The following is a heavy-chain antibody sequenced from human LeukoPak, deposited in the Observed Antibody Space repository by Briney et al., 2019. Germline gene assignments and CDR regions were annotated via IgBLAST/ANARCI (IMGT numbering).Heavy chain of an antibody. J-gene: IGHJ3*02. Sequence: SETLSLTCTISGGSISSSSYYWGWIRQPPGKGLEWIGSIYYSGSTYYNPSLKSRVTISVDTSKNQFSLKLSSVTAADTAVYYCARDFSYYYDSSGYYAFDIWGQGTMVTVSS. V-gene: IGHV4-39*02. CDR1: GGSISSSSYY. D-gene: IGHD3-22*01. CDR2: IYYSGST. CDR3: ARDFSYYYDSSGYYAFDI.